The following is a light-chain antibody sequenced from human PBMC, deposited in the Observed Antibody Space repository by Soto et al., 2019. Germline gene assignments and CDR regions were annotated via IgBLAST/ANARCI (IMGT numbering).Light chain of an antibody. CDR3: SSYAGSSNV. Sequence: QWGLSHPRSACRSPGQSVAISCTGTSSDVGGYNYVSWYQQHPGKAPKLMIYEVNKRPSGVPDRFSGSKSGNTASLTVSGLQAEDEAHYYCSSYAGSSNVFGTGTKVTVL. CDR1: SSDVGGYNY. V-gene: IGLV2-8*01. CDR2: EVN. J-gene: IGLJ1*01.